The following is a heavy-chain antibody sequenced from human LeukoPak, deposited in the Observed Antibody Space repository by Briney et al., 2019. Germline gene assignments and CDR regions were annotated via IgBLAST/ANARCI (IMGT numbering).Heavy chain of an antibody. CDR2: FDPEDGET. J-gene: IGHJ4*02. V-gene: IGHV1-24*01. CDR1: GYTLTELS. D-gene: IGHD6-19*01. CDR3: ATDPPGWVTTTFDY. Sequence: ASVKVSCKVSGYTLTELSMHWVRQAPGKGLEWVGGFDPEDGETIYAQKFQGRVTMTEDTSTDTAYMELSSLRSEDTAVYYCATDPPGWVTTTFDYWGQGTLVTVSS.